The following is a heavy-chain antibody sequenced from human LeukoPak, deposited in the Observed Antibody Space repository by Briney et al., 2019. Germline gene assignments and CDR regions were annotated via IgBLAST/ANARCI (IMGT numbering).Heavy chain of an antibody. CDR2: MNPNSGNT. Sequence: ASVKVSCKASGYTFTSYDINWVRQATGQGLEWMGWMNPNSGNTGYARKFQGRVTMTRNTSISTAYMELSSLRSEDTAVYYFARGGYCSSTSCYFNWFDPWGQGTLVTVSS. CDR3: ARGGYCSSTSCYFNWFDP. CDR1: GYTFTSYD. J-gene: IGHJ5*02. V-gene: IGHV1-8*01. D-gene: IGHD2-2*03.